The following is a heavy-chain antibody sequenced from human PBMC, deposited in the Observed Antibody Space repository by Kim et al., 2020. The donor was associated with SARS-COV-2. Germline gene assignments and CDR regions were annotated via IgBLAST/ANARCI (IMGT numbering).Heavy chain of an antibody. CDR3: ARQGDDYYDSSGYQSPNFDY. J-gene: IGHJ4*02. D-gene: IGHD3-22*01. Sequence: SVKVSCKASGYTFTSYPMHLVRQAPGQRLEWMGWINEGNGNTNYSQKFHGRVTLTRYTSASTAYMELSSLRFEDTAVYYCARQGDDYYDSSGYQSPNFDYWGQGNLVTVSS. CDR1: GYTFTSYP. V-gene: IGHV1-3*01. CDR2: INEGNGNT.